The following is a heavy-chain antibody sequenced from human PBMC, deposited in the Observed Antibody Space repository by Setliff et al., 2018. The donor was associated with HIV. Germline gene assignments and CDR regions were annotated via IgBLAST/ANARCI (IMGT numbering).Heavy chain of an antibody. J-gene: IGHJ3*02. CDR1: GYTFTSHA. CDR3: ARGKYPQWLVTSDAFDI. D-gene: IGHD6-19*01. CDR2: INTNTGNP. Sequence: ASVKVSCKASGYTFTSHAMNWVRQAPGQGLEWMGWINTNTGNPTYAQGFTGWFVFSLDTSVSTAYLQISSLKAEDTAVYYCARGKYPQWLVTSDAFDIWGQGTMVTVSS. V-gene: IGHV7-4-1*02.